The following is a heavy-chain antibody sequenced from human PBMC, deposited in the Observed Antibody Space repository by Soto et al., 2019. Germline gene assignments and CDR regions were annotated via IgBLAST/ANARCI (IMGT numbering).Heavy chain of an antibody. Sequence: NPSETLSLTCAVSGYSISSGNYWAWIRQPPGRGLEWIGSLYHIGSTHYNTSLKSRVTISVDTSKNHFSLELSSVTAADTAMYYCRSSTSRYDESCVDVWGQGTMVTVSS. D-gene: IGHD2-2*01. CDR1: GYSISSGNY. V-gene: IGHV4-38-2*01. CDR3: RSSTSRYDESCVDV. CDR2: LYHIGST. J-gene: IGHJ6*02.